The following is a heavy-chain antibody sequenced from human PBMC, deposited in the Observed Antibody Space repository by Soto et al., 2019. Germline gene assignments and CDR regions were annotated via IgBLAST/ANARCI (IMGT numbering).Heavy chain of an antibody. CDR2: KNPNSGNT. J-gene: IGHJ6*03. D-gene: IGHD3-3*01. Sequence: ASVKVSCKASGYTFTSYDINWVRQDTGQGLEWMGWKNPNSGNTGYAQKFQGRVTMTRNTSISTAYMELSSLRSEDTAVYYCASTSLPNYDFWSGSYYYYYYMDVWGKGTTVTVSS. CDR3: ASTSLPNYDFWSGSYYYYYYMDV. V-gene: IGHV1-8*01. CDR1: GYTFTSYD.